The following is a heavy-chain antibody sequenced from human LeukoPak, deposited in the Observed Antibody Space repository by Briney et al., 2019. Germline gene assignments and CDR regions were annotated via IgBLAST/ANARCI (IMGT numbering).Heavy chain of an antibody. CDR1: GGSISSYY. V-gene: IGHV4-59*12. Sequence: SETLSLTCTVSGGSISSYYWSWIRQPPGKGLEWIGYIYYSGSTNYNPSLKSRVTISVDTSKNQFSLKLSSVTAADTAVYYCARGVAVAGYEVFDYWGQGTLVTVSS. J-gene: IGHJ4*02. D-gene: IGHD6-19*01. CDR2: IYYSGST. CDR3: ARGVAVAGYEVFDY.